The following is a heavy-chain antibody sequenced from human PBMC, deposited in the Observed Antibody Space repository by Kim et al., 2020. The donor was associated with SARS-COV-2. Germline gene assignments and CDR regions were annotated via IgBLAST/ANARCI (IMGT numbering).Heavy chain of an antibody. V-gene: IGHV4-59*13. CDR2: IYYSGST. D-gene: IGHD4-17*01. Sequence: SETLSLTCTVSGGSISSYYWSWIRQPPGKGLEWIGYIYYSGSTNYNPSLKSRVTISVDTSKNQFSLKLSSVTAADTAVYYCARNSRTNYGDYGLYYYYYGMDVWGQGTTVTVSS. J-gene: IGHJ6*02. CDR1: GGSISSYY. CDR3: ARNSRTNYGDYGLYYYYYGMDV.